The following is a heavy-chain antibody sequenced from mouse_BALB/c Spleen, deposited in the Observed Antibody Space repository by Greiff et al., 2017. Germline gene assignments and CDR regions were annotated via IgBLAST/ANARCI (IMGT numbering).Heavy chain of an antibody. CDR3: ARKRGDYAMDY. J-gene: IGHJ4*01. CDR2: ISSGGSYT. Sequence: DVMLAESGGGLVKPGGSLKLSCAASGFTFSSYAMSWVRQSPEKRLEWVAEISSGGSYTYYPDTVTGRFTISRNNAKNTLYLEMSSLRSEDTAMYYCARKRGDYAMDYWGQGTSVTVSS. CDR1: GFTFSSYA. V-gene: IGHV5-9-4*01.